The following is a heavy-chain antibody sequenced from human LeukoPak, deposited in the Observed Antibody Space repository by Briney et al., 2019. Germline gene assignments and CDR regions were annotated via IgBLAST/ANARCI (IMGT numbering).Heavy chain of an antibody. J-gene: IGHJ4*02. CDR1: GFSLSTSGVG. CDR3: AHTNYYGSGNLYYFDS. D-gene: IGHD3-10*01. Sequence: SGPTLVNPTQTLVLTCTFSGFSLSTSGVGVGWIRQPPGKALEWLTLIYWDDDKRYSPSLKSRLNIIKDTSKNLVILIMTNMDPVDTGTYYCAHTNYYGSGNLYYFDSWGQGTQVTVSS. CDR2: IYWDDDK. V-gene: IGHV2-5*02.